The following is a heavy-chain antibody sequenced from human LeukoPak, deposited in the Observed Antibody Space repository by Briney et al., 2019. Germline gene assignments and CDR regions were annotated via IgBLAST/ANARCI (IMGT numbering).Heavy chain of an antibody. Sequence: PSETLSLTCTVSGGSISSYYWSWIRQPPGKGLEWIGYIYYSGSTNYNPSLKSRVTISVATSKNQFSLKMSSVTAADTAVYYCARGGYGDYANYYYYGMDVWGQGTTVTVSS. D-gene: IGHD4-17*01. CDR1: GGSISSYY. J-gene: IGHJ6*02. CDR3: ARGGYGDYANYYYYGMDV. CDR2: IYYSGST. V-gene: IGHV4-59*01.